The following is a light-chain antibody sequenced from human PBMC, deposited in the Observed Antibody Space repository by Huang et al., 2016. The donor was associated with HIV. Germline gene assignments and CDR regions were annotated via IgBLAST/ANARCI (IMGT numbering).Light chain of an antibody. CDR3: HQYYDYPHT. CDR1: QDVSNY. Sequence: AIRITQSPSSLSASTGDRVTITCRATQDVSNYLAWYQQKAGEAPKLLIYAASTLHSAVPSRFSGSGSGTDFTLTISVLQSEDVATYYCHQYYDYPHTFGQGTRLEI. J-gene: IGKJ5*01. CDR2: AAS. V-gene: IGKV1-8*01.